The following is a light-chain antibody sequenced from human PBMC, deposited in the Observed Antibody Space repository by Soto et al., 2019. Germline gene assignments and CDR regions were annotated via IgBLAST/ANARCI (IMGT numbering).Light chain of an antibody. CDR3: QRYTNSTNPWM. CDR2: DAS. J-gene: IGKJ1*01. CDR1: QTITTW. V-gene: IGKV1-5*01. Sequence: GDRVTITCRASQTITTWMAWYQQKPGKAPKLLVYDASTLQSGVATRFSGSGSGTEFTLIISGLQPEDSATYYCQRYTNSTNPWMFGQGTKVDIK.